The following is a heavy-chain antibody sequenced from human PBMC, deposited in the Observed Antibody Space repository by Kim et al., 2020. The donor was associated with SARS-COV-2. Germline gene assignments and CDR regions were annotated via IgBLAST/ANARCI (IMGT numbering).Heavy chain of an antibody. CDR3: ARDAPSHSSGWNY. J-gene: IGHJ4*02. CDR2: ISGGGGRT. V-gene: IGHV3-23*01. Sequence: GGSLRLSCAASGFTFSNYAMSWVRQAPGKGLEWVSAISGGGGRTYYEDSVKGRFTISRDNSKNTLYLEMSSLRADDTAEYYCARDAPSHSSGWNYWGQGT. CDR1: GFTFSNYA. D-gene: IGHD6-19*01.